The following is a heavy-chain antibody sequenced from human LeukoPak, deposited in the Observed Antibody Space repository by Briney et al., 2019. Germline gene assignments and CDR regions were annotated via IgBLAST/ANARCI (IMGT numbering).Heavy chain of an antibody. D-gene: IGHD1-26*01. J-gene: IGHJ6*02. CDR1: GGTFSSYA. V-gene: IGHV1-69*13. CDR3: ARAPYSGSYYKEVYYYGMDV. CDR2: IIPIFGTA. Sequence: ASVKVSCKASGGTFSSYAISWVRQAPGQGLEWMGGIIPIFGTANYAQKFQGRVTITADESTSTAYMELSSLRSEDTAVYCCARAPYSGSYYKEVYYYGMDVWGQGTTVTVSS.